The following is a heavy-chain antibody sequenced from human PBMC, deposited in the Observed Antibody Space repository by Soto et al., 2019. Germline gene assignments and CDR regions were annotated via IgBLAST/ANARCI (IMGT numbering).Heavy chain of an antibody. V-gene: IGHV3-23*01. CDR2: ISGTGGST. Sequence: AQLLESGGGSVQPGGSLRLSCAASGFTFSSYAMSWVRQAPGKGLEWVSGISGTGGSTYYADSVKGRFTISRDNSKNTLYLQMSSLRAGDTALYYCAKDRSIFNSDGGGFDNWGQGTLVTVSS. CDR3: AKDRSIFNSDGGGFDN. CDR1: GFTFSSYA. J-gene: IGHJ4*02. D-gene: IGHD6-6*01.